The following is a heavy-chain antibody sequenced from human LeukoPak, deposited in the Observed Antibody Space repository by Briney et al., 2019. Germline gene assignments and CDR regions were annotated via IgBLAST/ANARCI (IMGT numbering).Heavy chain of an antibody. Sequence: SETLSLTCTVSGGSISSYYWSWIRQAPGKGLEWIGYIYNSGSTDYNPSLKSRVTISIDTSKNQFSLKLSSVTAADTAVYYCARTASGVAWFDPWGQGTLVTVSS. D-gene: IGHD2-15*01. J-gene: IGHJ5*02. V-gene: IGHV4-59*01. CDR3: ARTASGVAWFDP. CDR2: IYNSGST. CDR1: GGSISSYY.